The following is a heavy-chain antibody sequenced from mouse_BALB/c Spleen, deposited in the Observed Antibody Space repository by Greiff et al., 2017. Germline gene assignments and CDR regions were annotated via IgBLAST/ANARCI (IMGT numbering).Heavy chain of an antibody. CDR1: GYAFTNYL. CDR3: ARSPIYYYGSSYENFDY. CDR2: INPGSGGT. J-gene: IGHJ2*01. Sequence: VQRVESGAELVRPGTSVKVSCKASGYAFTNYLIEWVKQRPGQGLEWIGVINPGSGGTNYNEKFKGKATLTADKSSSTAYMQLSSLTSDDSAVYFCARSPIYYYGSSYENFDYWGQGTTLTVSS. V-gene: IGHV1-54*01. D-gene: IGHD1-1*01.